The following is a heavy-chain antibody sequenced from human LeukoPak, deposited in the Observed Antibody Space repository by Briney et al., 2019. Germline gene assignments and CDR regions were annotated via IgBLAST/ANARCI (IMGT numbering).Heavy chain of an antibody. CDR2: ISYDGSNK. V-gene: IGHV3-30*18. CDR1: GFTFSSYG. D-gene: IGHD5-12*01. CDR3: VKELTDIVATILRDLHFDY. Sequence: GGSLRLSCAASGFTFSSYGMHWVRQAPGKGLEWVAVISYDGSNKYYADSVKGRFTISRDNSKNTLYLQMNSLRAEDTAVYYCVKELTDIVATILRDLHFDYWGQGTLVTVSS. J-gene: IGHJ4*02.